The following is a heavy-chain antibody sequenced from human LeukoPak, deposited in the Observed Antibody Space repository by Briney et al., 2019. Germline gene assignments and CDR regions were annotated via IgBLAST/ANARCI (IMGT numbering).Heavy chain of an antibody. J-gene: IGHJ4*02. CDR3: ARVYYDILTGPGGGEPLDY. CDR2: ISYDGSNK. CDR1: GFTFSSYA. Sequence: GGSLRLSCAASGFTFSSYAMHWVRQAPGKGLEWVAVISYDGSNKYYADSVKGRFTISRDNSKNTLYLQMNSLRAEDTAVYYCARVYYDILTGPGGGEPLDYWGQGTLVTVSS. V-gene: IGHV3-30*04. D-gene: IGHD3-9*01.